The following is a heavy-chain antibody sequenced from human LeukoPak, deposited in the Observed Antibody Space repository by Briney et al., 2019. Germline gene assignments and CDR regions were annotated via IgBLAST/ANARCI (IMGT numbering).Heavy chain of an antibody. J-gene: IGHJ4*02. CDR3: AKVAGYNYGNPYPNYFDY. D-gene: IGHD5-18*01. V-gene: IGHV3-23*01. CDR2: ISGSGGST. Sequence: GGSLRLSCAASGFTFSSYAMSWVRQAPGKGLEWVSAISGSGGSTYYADSVKGRFTISRDNSKNTLYLQMNSLRAEDTAVYYCAKVAGYNYGNPYPNYFDYWGQGTLVTVSS. CDR1: GFTFSSYA.